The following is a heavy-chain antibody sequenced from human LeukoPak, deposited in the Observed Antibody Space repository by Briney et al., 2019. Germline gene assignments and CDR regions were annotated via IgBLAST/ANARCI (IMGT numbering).Heavy chain of an antibody. J-gene: IGHJ4*02. CDR2: ISSSGSTI. Sequence: GGSLRLSCAASGFTFSDYYMSWIRQAPGKGLEWVSYISSSGSTIYYADSAKGRFTISRDNAKNSLYLQMNSLRAEDTAVYYCARVRASRFLEWLLSHWGQGTLVTVSS. CDR1: GFTFSDYY. V-gene: IGHV3-11*01. CDR3: ARVRASRFLEWLLSH. D-gene: IGHD3-3*01.